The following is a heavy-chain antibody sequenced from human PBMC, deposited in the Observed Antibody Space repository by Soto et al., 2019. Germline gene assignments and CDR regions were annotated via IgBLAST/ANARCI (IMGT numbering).Heavy chain of an antibody. Sequence: SETLSLTCTVSGGSISSGGYYWSWILHHPGKGLEWIGYIYYSGSTYYNPSLKSRVTISVDTSKNQFSLKLSSVTAADTAVYYCARASGSWAFWFDPWGQGTLVTVSS. V-gene: IGHV4-31*03. CDR1: GGSISSGGYY. D-gene: IGHD6-13*01. CDR3: ARASGSWAFWFDP. CDR2: IYYSGST. J-gene: IGHJ5*02.